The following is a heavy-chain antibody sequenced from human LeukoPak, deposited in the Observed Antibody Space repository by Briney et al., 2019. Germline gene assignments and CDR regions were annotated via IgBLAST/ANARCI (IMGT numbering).Heavy chain of an antibody. V-gene: IGHV1-2*02. Sequence: ASVKVSCKASGYTFTGYYMHWVRQAPGRGLEWMGWINPNSGGTNYAQKFQGRVTMTRDTSISTAYMELSRLRSDDTAVYYCARDLVVPAARGDYWGQGTQVTVSS. CDR3: ARDLVVPAARGDY. D-gene: IGHD2-2*01. CDR2: INPNSGGT. J-gene: IGHJ4*02. CDR1: GYTFTGYY.